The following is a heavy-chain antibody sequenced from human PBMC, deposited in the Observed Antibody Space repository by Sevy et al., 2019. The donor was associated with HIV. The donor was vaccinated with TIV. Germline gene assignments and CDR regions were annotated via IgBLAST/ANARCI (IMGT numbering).Heavy chain of an antibody. CDR2: IYPGDSDT. D-gene: IGHD3-10*01. CDR1: GYSFTSYW. CDR3: FQGQVTISAAKSIGTAYLQWSGLKASDTAMYYCARLFCSSTSCYAGYYYGMDV. V-gene: IGHV5-51*01. Sequence: GESLKISCKGSGYSFTSYWIGWVRQMPGKGLELMGIIYPGDSDTRYSPSFQGQVTISADKSISTASLQWSSLKASDTSNTRPFQGQVTISAAKSIGTAYLQWSGLKASDTAMYYCARLFCSSTSCYAGYYYGMDVWGQGTTVTVSS. J-gene: IGHJ6*02.